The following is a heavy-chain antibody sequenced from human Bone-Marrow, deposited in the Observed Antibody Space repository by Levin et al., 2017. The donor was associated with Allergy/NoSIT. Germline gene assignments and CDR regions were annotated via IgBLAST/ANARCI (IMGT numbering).Heavy chain of an antibody. CDR3: AKDHPSSGWPAFDY. CDR2: VNNGGNA. Sequence: GGSLRLSCVGSGFTFSRYAMSWVRQAPGRGLECVASVNNGGNAYYGDSVKGRFTVSRDNSRNTLDLQMNSLRDDDTAIYYCAKDHPSSGWPAFDYWGQGTRVSVSS. J-gene: IGHJ4*02. V-gene: IGHV3-23*01. CDR1: GFTFSRYA. D-gene: IGHD6-19*01.